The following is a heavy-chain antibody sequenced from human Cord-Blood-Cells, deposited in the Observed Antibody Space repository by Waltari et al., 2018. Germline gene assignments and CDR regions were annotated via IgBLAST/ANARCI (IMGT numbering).Heavy chain of an antibody. CDR1: GFTFSGSA. J-gene: IGHJ4*02. V-gene: IGHV3-73*02. CDR2: IRSKANSYAT. Sequence: EVQLVESGGGLVQPGGSLKLSCAASGFTFSGSAMHWVRQASGKGVEWVGRIRSKANSYATAYAASVKGRFTISRDDSKNTAYLQMNSLKTEDTAVYYCTRDYGSGSYDYWGQGTLVTVSS. D-gene: IGHD3-10*01. CDR3: TRDYGSGSYDY.